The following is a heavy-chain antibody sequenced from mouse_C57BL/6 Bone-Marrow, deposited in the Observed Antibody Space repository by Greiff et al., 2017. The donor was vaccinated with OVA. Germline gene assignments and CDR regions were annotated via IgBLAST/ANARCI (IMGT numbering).Heavy chain of an antibody. CDR2: IRNKANGYTT. Sequence: EVQRVESGGGLVQPGGSLSLSCAASGFTFTDYYMSWVRQPPGKALEWLGFIRNKANGYTTEYSASVKGRFTISRDNSQSILYLQMNALRAEDSATYYCARSQTASSFAYWGQGTLVTVSA. J-gene: IGHJ3*01. D-gene: IGHD3-2*01. CDR3: ARSQTASSFAY. CDR1: GFTFTDYY. V-gene: IGHV7-3*01.